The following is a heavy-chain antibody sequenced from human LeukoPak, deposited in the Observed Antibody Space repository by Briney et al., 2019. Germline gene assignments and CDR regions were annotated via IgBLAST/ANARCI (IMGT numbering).Heavy chain of an antibody. Sequence: PSETLSLTCTVPGGSISSYYWSWIRKPPGKELEWIGYIYYSGSTNYNPSLKSRVTISVDTSKNQISLKLRSVTAADTAVYYWAREAARYSFDYWGQGTLVTVSS. CDR2: IYYSGST. CDR1: GGSISSYY. D-gene: IGHD3-9*01. V-gene: IGHV4-59*01. J-gene: IGHJ4*02. CDR3: AREAARYSFDY.